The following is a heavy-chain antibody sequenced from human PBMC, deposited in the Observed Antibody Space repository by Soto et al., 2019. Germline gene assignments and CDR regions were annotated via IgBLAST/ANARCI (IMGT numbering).Heavy chain of an antibody. CDR2: IYYSGST. Sequence: QVQLQESGPGLVKPSQTLSLTCTVSGGSISSGGYYWSWIRQHPGKGLEWIGYIYYSGSTYYNPAHESRVTISVNTSKNQFSLKLSSVTAADTAVYYCARGELRFWFDPWGQGTLVTVSS. CDR3: ARGELRFWFDP. D-gene: IGHD1-26*01. J-gene: IGHJ5*02. V-gene: IGHV4-31*03. CDR1: GGSISSGGYY.